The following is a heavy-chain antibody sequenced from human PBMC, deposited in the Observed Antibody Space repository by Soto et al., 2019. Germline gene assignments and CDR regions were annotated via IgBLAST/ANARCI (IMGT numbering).Heavy chain of an antibody. Sequence: SETLSLTCDVSGGSIDNSHSFWGWVRQPPGRGLEFLGSVYYSGGTYYNPSLKSRVTVSVDTSKNQVSLRVRSVTVAETAMYYCARGRRGRFLEWLPRPYFDYWGQGTLVTVSS. V-gene: IGHV4-39*01. J-gene: IGHJ4*02. CDR2: VYYSGGT. CDR1: GGSIDNSHSF. CDR3: ARGRRGRFLEWLPRPYFDY. D-gene: IGHD3-3*01.